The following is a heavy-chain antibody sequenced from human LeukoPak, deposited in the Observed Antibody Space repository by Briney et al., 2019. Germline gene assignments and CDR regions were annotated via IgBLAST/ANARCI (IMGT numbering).Heavy chain of an antibody. J-gene: IGHJ4*02. D-gene: IGHD3-10*01. CDR2: IKQDGSEK. CDR3: ARDGLLLWFGELLSPFDY. V-gene: IGHV3-7*01. CDR1: GFTFSSYW. Sequence: GGSLRLSCAASGFTFSSYWMSWVRQAPGKGLEWVANIKQDGSEKYYVDSVKGRFTISRDNAKNSLYLQMNSLRAEDKAVYYCARDGLLLWFGELLSPFDYWGQGTLVTVSS.